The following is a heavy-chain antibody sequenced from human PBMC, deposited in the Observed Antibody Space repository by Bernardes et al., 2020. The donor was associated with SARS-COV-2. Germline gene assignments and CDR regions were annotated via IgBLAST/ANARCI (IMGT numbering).Heavy chain of an antibody. V-gene: IGHV4-34*01. CDR2: INHSGST. CDR3: ARGARVWLVRRAYYFDY. J-gene: IGHJ4*02. CDR1: GGSFSGYY. Sequence: SETLSLTCAVYGGSFSGYYWNWIRQPPGKGLEWIGEINHSGSTNYNPSLKSRVTISVDTSKNQFSLKLSSVTAADTAVYYCARGARVWLVRRAYYFDYWGQGTLLTVSS. D-gene: IGHD6-19*01.